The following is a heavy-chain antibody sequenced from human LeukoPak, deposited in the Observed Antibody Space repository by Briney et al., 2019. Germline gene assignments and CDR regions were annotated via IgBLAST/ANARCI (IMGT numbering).Heavy chain of an antibody. CDR2: ISGSGGST. V-gene: IGHV3-23*01. D-gene: IGHD5-18*01. Sequence: GGSLRLSCAASGFTFSSYAMSWVRQAPGKGLEWVSAISGSGGSTYYADSVKGRYTISRDNSKNTLYLQMNSLRAEDTAVYYCAAGIELWLIDYWGQGTLVTVSS. J-gene: IGHJ4*02. CDR1: GFTFSSYA. CDR3: AAGIELWLIDY.